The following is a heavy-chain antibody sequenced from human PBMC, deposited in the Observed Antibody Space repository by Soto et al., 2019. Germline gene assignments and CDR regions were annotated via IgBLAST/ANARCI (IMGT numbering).Heavy chain of an antibody. J-gene: IGHJ6*02. D-gene: IGHD6-19*01. CDR2: ISGSGGST. CDR1: GFTFSSYA. Sequence: PGGSLRLSCAASGFTFSSYAMSWVRQAPGKGLEWVSAISGSGGSTYYADSVKGRFTISRDNSKNTLYLQMNSLRAEDTAVYYCAKKVYSSGWYDYYYGMDVWGQGTTVTVSS. V-gene: IGHV3-23*01. CDR3: AKKVYSSGWYDYYYGMDV.